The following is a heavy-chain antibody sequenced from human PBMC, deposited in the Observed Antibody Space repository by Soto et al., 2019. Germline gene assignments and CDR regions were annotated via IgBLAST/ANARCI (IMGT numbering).Heavy chain of an antibody. D-gene: IGHD1-1*01. Sequence: SVKVSCKASGGTFSSYTINWVRQSPGQGPEWMGGIIPIFDTANYAQKFQGRVTITADESTSTSYMEVSSLRSEDTAVYYCARNGTLTGYSYGMDVWGRGTKVTV. CDR2: IIPIFDTA. J-gene: IGHJ6*02. CDR1: GGTFSSYT. V-gene: IGHV1-69*13. CDR3: ARNGTLTGYSYGMDV.